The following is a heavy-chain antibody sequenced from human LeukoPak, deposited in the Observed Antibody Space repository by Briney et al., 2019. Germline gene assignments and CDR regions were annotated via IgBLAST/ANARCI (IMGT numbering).Heavy chain of an antibody. CDR3: ARGGGLDV. J-gene: IGHJ6*02. Sequence: GGSLRLSCAAPGFTFSSYWMNWARQAPGKGLEWEASINHNGNVNYYVDSVKGRFTISRDNAKNSPYLQMSNLRAEDTAVYFCARGGGLDVWGQGATVTVSS. D-gene: IGHD3-16*01. CDR1: GFTFSSYW. V-gene: IGHV3-7*03. CDR2: INHNGNVN.